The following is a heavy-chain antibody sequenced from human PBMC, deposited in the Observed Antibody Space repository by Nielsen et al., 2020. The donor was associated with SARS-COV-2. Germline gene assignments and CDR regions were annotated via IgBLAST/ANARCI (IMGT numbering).Heavy chain of an antibody. CDR1: GFTFSSYE. CDR3: ATLYYYYGMDV. CDR2: ISWNSGSI. V-gene: IGHV3-9*01. J-gene: IGHJ6*02. Sequence: SLKISCAASGFTFSSYEMNWVRQAPGKGLEWVSGISWNSGSIGYADSVKGRFTISRDNAKNSLYLQMNSLRAEDTALYYCATLYYYYGMDVWGQGTTVTVSS.